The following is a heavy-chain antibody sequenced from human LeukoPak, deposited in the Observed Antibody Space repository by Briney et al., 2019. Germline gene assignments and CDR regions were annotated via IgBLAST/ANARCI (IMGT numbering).Heavy chain of an antibody. Sequence: PGGSLRLSCAASGFTFSSDAMRWVRQAPGKGLEWVSAISSSGSTIYYADSVKGRFTISRDNAKNSLYLQMNSLRAEDTAVYYCAREAYYYYMDVWGKGTTVTISS. CDR2: ISSSGSTI. V-gene: IGHV3-48*03. J-gene: IGHJ6*03. CDR3: AREAYYYYMDV. CDR1: GFTFSSDA.